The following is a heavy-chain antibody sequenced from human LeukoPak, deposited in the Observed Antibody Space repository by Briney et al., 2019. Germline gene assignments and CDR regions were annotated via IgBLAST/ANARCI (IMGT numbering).Heavy chain of an antibody. CDR2: INAGNGNT. CDR1: GYTFTSYA. CDR3: AGEVLIKGRGAFDT. J-gene: IGHJ3*02. D-gene: IGHD3-10*01. Sequence: GASVKVSCKASGYTFTSYAMHWVRQAPGQRLEWMGWINAGNGNTKYSQKFQGRVTITRDTSASTAYMELSSLRAEDTAVYYCAGEVLIKGRGAFDTWGQGTMVTVSS. V-gene: IGHV1-3*01.